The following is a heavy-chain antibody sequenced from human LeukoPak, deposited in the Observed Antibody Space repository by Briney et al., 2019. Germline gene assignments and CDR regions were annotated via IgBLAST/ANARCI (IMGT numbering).Heavy chain of an antibody. CDR2: ISSSSTI. D-gene: IGHD3-16*02. Sequence: PGGSLRLSCAASGFTFSSYSMNWVRQAPGKGLEWVSYISSSSTIYYADSVKGRFTISRDNAKNSLYLQMNSLRAEDTAVYYCARVGGGFGGVIVRFSAPDYWGQGTLVTVSS. V-gene: IGHV3-48*01. CDR3: ARVGGGFGGVIVRFSAPDY. J-gene: IGHJ4*02. CDR1: GFTFSSYS.